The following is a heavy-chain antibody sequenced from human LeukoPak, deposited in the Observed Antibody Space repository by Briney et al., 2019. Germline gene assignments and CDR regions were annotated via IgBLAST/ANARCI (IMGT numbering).Heavy chain of an antibody. V-gene: IGHV4-59*02. Sequence: SETLSLTCTVSGASVSSSYWSWIRQPPGKGLEWIGYIHYSGSTNYHPSLKSRVTISVDTSKNQFSLNLSSETAADSAVYYCARGYYDSSGSSNTFDIWGQGTTVIVSS. CDR1: GASVSSSY. CDR2: IHYSGST. J-gene: IGHJ3*02. D-gene: IGHD3-22*01. CDR3: ARGYYDSSGSSNTFDI.